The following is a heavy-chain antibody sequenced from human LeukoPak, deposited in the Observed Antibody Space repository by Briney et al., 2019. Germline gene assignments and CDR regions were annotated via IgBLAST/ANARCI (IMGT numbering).Heavy chain of an antibody. CDR3: ASNVLLWFGEFSSFDY. CDR1: GGSISSSSYY. J-gene: IGHJ4*02. Sequence: SETLSLTCTVSGGSISSSSYYWGWIRQPPGKGLEWIGSIYYSGSTYYNPSLKSRVTISVDTSKNQFSLKLSSVTAADTAVYYCASNVLLWFGEFSSFDYWGQGTLVTVSS. CDR2: IYYSGST. D-gene: IGHD3-10*01. V-gene: IGHV4-39*01.